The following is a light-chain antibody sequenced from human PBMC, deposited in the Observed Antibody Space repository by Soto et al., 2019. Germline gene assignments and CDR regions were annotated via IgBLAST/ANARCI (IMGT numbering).Light chain of an antibody. CDR1: QSVSID. CDR3: QQYNKWPLT. J-gene: IGKJ1*01. Sequence: EIVMTQSPDTLSVSPGGRATLSCSASQSVSIDLAWYQQTPGQAPRLLIYGASTRATGVPPTFSGSASGTEFTLTISSLQSEDFTVYYCQQYNKWPLTFGQGTKVDIK. CDR2: GAS. V-gene: IGKV3-15*01.